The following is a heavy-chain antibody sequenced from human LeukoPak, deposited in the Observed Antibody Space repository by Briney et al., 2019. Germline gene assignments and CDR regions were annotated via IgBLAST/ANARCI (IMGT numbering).Heavy chain of an antibody. CDR3: ARVGFFQVLYPGAFDI. CDR2: IYYSGST. D-gene: IGHD2-8*01. V-gene: IGHV4-59*01. J-gene: IGHJ3*02. CDR1: GVSISGYY. Sequence: SETLSLTCTVSGVSISGYYWSWIRQPPGKGLEWIGYIYYSGSTNYNPSLKSRVTISVDTSKNQFSLKLSSVTAADTAVYYCARVGFFQVLYPGAFDIWGQGTMVTISS.